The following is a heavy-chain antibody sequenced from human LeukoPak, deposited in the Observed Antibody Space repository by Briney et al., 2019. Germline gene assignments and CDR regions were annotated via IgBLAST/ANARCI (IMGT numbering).Heavy chain of an antibody. D-gene: IGHD3-22*01. CDR2: ISSSGSTI. CDR3: ARDDSSGYYLDY. V-gene: IGHV3-11*01. Sequence: GGSLRLSCAASGFTFSDYYMSWIRQAPGKGLEWVSYISSSGSTIYCADSVKGRFTISRDNAKNSLYLQMNSLRAEDTAVYYCARDDSSGYYLDYWGQGTLVTVSS. J-gene: IGHJ4*02. CDR1: GFTFSDYY.